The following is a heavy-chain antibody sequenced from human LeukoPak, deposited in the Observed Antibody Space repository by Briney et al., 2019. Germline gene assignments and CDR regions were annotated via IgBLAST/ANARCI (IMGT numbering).Heavy chain of an antibody. Sequence: SETLSLTCIVPGGSINSSSCYWAWIRQSPGKGLEWIGTFSSVGSAYYNPSLTSRVSISKDTSDNQLSLRLYSVTAADTAVYYCARKQTGTMSDVWGQGTQVTVSS. CDR2: FSSVGSA. V-gene: IGHV4-39*07. CDR1: GGSINSSSCY. D-gene: IGHD1-7*01. CDR3: ARKQTGTMSDV. J-gene: IGHJ4*02.